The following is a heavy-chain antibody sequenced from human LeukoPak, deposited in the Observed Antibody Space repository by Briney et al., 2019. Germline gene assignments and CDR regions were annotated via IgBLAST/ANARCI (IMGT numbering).Heavy chain of an antibody. J-gene: IGHJ3*02. CDR3: ARDTGYSSGWYPVNAFDI. CDR2: INHSGST. V-gene: IGHV4-34*01. CDR1: GGSFSGYY. D-gene: IGHD6-19*01. Sequence: SETLSLTCAVYGGSFSGYYWSWIRQPPGKGLEWIGEINHSGSTNYNPSLKSRVTISVDTSKNQFSLKLSSVTAAGTAVYYCARDTGYSSGWYPVNAFDIWGQGTMVTVSS.